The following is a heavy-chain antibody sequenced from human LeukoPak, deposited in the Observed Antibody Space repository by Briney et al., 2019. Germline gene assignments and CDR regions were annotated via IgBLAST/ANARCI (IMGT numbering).Heavy chain of an antibody. V-gene: IGHV4-34*01. CDR2: INHSGST. D-gene: IGHD3-22*01. CDR1: GGSFSGYY. J-gene: IGHJ3*02. CDR3: ARPRVVVNGIDAFDI. Sequence: SETLSLTCAVYGGSFSGYYWSWIRQPPAKGLEWIGEINHSGSTNYNPSLKSRVTISVDTSKNQFSLKLSSVTAADTAVYYCARPRVVVNGIDAFDIWGQGTMVTVSS.